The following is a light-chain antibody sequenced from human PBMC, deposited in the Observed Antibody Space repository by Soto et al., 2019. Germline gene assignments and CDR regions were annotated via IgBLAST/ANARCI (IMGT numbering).Light chain of an antibody. CDR1: QSVSTRS. Sequence: EIVLTQSPGTLSLSPGERATLSCRASQSVSTRSLAWYQQKPGQAPRLLISGASSRAADIPDRFSGSGSGTDFTLTINRLEPEDFAVYYCQQRNNWPWTFGQGTKVDIK. CDR2: GAS. J-gene: IGKJ1*01. V-gene: IGKV3D-20*02. CDR3: QQRNNWPWT.